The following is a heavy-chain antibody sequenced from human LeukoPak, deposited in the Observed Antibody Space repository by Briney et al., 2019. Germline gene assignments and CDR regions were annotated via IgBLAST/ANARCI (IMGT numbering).Heavy chain of an antibody. CDR1: GDSVSSNSAA. CDR3: ARGRSGVRAWGLDY. CDR2: TFYRSKWYT. J-gene: IGHJ4*02. D-gene: IGHD7-27*01. V-gene: IGHV6-1*01. Sequence: ASQTLSLTCAVSGDSVSSNSAAWNWIRQSPSRGLEWLGRTFYRSKWYTDYAVSLKSRLSINPDTSKNQFSLQVNSVTSEDSAVYYCARGRSGVRAWGLDYWGQGIPVTVSS.